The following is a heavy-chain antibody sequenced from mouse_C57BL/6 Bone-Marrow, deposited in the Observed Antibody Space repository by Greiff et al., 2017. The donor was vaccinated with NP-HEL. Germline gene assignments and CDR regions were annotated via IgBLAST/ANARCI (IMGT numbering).Heavy chain of an antibody. J-gene: IGHJ2*01. V-gene: IGHV1-54*01. Sequence: VQLQQSGAELVRPGTSVKVSCKASGYAFTNYLIEWVKQRPGQGLEWIGVINPGSGGTNYNEKFKGKATLTADQSSSTAYMQLSSLTSEDSAVYFCARGGYYYGSSLDYWGQGTTLTVSS. CDR2: INPGSGGT. D-gene: IGHD1-1*01. CDR1: GYAFTNYL. CDR3: ARGGYYYGSSLDY.